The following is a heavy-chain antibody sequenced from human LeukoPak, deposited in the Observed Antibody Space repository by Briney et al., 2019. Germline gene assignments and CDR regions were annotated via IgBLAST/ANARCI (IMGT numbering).Heavy chain of an antibody. J-gene: IGHJ4*01. CDR2: IGYGGDT. CDR3: AWLNILPGYTY. V-gene: IGHV3-13*04. D-gene: IGHD3-9*01. CDR1: GFTLSNYD. Sequence: GGSQSLSCAASGFTLSNYDMHWVRQATGKGLEWVSAIGYGGDTHYSDSVKGRFTISREDAKNSLYLQMNSLGAGDTAVYYCAWLNILPGYTYWERGSLVTVSS.